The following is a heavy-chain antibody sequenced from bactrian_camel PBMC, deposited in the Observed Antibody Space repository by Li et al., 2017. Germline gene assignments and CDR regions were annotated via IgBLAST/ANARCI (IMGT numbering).Heavy chain of an antibody. CDR1: GNILVSRQC. J-gene: IGHJ4*01. D-gene: IGHD6*01. V-gene: IGHV3S54*01. CDR2: IDSGTGDT. CDR3: AADVGSMSGNCQPNY. Sequence: HVQLVESGGGSVQAGGSLRLSCVLSGNILVSRQCTAWFRQPPGEGRELVATIDSGTGDTWSADSVRGRFTISRDDAKNTMYLQMNNLQPEGTAMYYCAADVGSMSGNCQPNYWGQGTQVTVS.